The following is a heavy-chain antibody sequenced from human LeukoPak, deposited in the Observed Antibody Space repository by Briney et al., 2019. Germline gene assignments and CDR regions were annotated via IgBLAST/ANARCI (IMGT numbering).Heavy chain of an antibody. D-gene: IGHD3-10*02. J-gene: IGHJ4*02. Sequence: PGGSLRLSCAPSGFTFSNYGMNWVRQAPGKGLEWLSYIGTSGGGIQYADSVKGRSTISRDNAKNSLHLQMNSLRAEDTALYYCTREAIVPGVFLDYWGQGILVTVSS. CDR3: TREAIVPGVFLDY. CDR2: IGTSGGGI. V-gene: IGHV3-48*03. CDR1: GFTFSNYG.